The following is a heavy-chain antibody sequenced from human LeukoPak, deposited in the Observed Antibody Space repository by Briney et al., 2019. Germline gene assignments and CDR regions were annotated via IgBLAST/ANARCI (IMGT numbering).Heavy chain of an antibody. J-gene: IGHJ3*02. CDR2: ISSSSSTI. CDR3: ARVTLAGDAFDI. Sequence: HPGGSLRLSCAASGFTFSSYSMNWVRQTPGKGLEWVSYISSSSSTIYYADSVKGRFTISRDNAKNSLYLQMNSLRAEDTAVYYCARVTLAGDAFDIWGQGTMVTVSS. D-gene: IGHD1-1*01. V-gene: IGHV3-48*04. CDR1: GFTFSSYS.